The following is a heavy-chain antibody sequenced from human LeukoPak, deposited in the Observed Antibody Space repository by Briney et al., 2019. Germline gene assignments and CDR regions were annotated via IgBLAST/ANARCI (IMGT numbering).Heavy chain of an antibody. D-gene: IGHD1-26*01. CDR2: FLYSGTT. J-gene: IGHJ4*02. V-gene: IGHV4-59*02. Sequence: PSETLSLTCSVPNGAVKNYYWTWIRQPPGQGLEWIGNFLYSGTTTYRASLDSRLIISVDNSKNTVSLRLFSVTDADTAVYYCATLVYSGSRYHFDTWGQGTLVTVSS. CDR1: NGAVKNYY. CDR3: ATLVYSGSRYHFDT.